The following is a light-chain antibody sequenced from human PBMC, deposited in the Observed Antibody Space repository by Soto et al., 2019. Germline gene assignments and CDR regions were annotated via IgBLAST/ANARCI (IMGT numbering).Light chain of an antibody. CDR3: QQYNTGPQT. CDR2: GAS. J-gene: IGKJ1*01. Sequence: EIVLTQSPATLSVSPGERATLSCRASQNLGSNLAWYRHKPGQAPRLLISGASTRATGVPARFSGSGSGTEFALTISSLQSEDFAVYFCQQYNTGPQTFGQGTKVEIK. V-gene: IGKV3-15*01. CDR1: QNLGSN.